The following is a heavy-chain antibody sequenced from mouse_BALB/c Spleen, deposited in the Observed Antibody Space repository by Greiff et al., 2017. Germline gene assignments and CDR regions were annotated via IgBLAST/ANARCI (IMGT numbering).Heavy chain of an antibody. CDR2: IRSKSNNYAT. V-gene: IGHV10-1*02. D-gene: IGHD1-1*01. Sequence: EVQLVESGGGLVQPKGSLKLSCAASGFTFNTYAMNWVRQAPGKGLEWVARIRSKSNNYATYYADSVKDRFTISRDDSQSMLYLQMNNLKTEDTARYYCGGPGYGSRDWYLDVWGGGTAVSVA. CDR3: GGPGYGSRDWYLDV. CDR1: GFTFNTYA. J-gene: IGHJ1*01.